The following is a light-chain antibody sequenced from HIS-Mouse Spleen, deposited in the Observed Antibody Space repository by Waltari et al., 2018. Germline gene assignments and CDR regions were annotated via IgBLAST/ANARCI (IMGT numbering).Light chain of an antibody. CDR3: RCGYSTPPGT. CDR2: AAS. V-gene: IGKV1-39*02. Sequence: DIQMTQSPSFLSASVGDRDTITCRANQSISSYLNWYQQKPGKAPKPLIYAASSLQSGVPSRFSGSGSGTDFTLTISSLQPEDFATYYCRCGYSTPPGTFGQGTKVEIK. CDR1: QSISSY. J-gene: IGKJ1*01.